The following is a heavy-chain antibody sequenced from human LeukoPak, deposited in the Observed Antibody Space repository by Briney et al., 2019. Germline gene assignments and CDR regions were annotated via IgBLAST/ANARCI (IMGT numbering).Heavy chain of an antibody. V-gene: IGHV3-53*01. CDR3: ARDYRIYGDYASDAFDI. D-gene: IGHD4-17*01. CDR1: GFTVSSNY. J-gene: IGHJ3*02. CDR2: IYSGGST. Sequence: GGSLRLSCAASGFTVSSNYMSWVRQAPGKGLEWVSVIYSGGSTYYADSVKGRFTISRDNSKNTLYLQMNSLRAEDTAVYYCARDYRIYGDYASDAFDIWGQGTMVTVSS.